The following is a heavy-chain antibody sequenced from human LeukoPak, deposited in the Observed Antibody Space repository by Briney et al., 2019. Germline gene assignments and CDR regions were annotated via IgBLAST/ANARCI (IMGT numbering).Heavy chain of an antibody. CDR3: ARGAQIVASRGFDY. CDR1: GFTFSSYE. J-gene: IGHJ4*02. Sequence: PGGSLTLSCAASGFTFSSYEMNWVRQAPGKGLEWVSYISSSGSTIFCAVSVKGRFPISRDNAKNSLYLQMNSLRAEDTAVYYCARGAQIVASRGFDYWRRGAPVSVCS. V-gene: IGHV3-48*03. CDR2: ISSSGSTI. D-gene: IGHD3-22*01.